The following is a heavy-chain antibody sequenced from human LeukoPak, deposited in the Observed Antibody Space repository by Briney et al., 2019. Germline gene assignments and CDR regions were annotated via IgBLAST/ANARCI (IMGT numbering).Heavy chain of an antibody. CDR1: GYTFTSYY. CDR2: INPSGGST. CDR3: ARGRVRGVRAESSDAFDI. J-gene: IGHJ3*02. Sequence: ASVKVSCKASGYTFTSYYMHWVRRAPGQGLEWMGIINPSGGSTSYAQKFQGRVTMTRDTSTSTVYMELSSLRSEDTAVYYCARGRVRGVRAESSDAFDIWGQGTMVTVSS. V-gene: IGHV1-46*01. D-gene: IGHD3-10*01.